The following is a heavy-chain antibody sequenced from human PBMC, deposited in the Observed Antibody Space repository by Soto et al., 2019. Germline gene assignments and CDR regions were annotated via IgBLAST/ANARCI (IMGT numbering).Heavy chain of an antibody. CDR2: ISGSGGST. Sequence: PGGSLRLSCEVSGFTFSNYGMSWVRQAPGKGLEWVSSISGSGGSTYYSDSVKGRFTISRDNSKNTLYLQMNSLRAEDTAIYYCARDYYGSGSSIGILSNYYFDYWGQGTLVTVSS. CDR3: ARDYYGSGSSIGILSNYYFDY. J-gene: IGHJ4*02. V-gene: IGHV3-23*01. CDR1: GFTFSNYG. D-gene: IGHD3-10*01.